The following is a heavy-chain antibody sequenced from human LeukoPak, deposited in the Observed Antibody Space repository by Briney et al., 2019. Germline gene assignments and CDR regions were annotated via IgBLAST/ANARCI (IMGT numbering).Heavy chain of an antibody. CDR2: IYYSGST. D-gene: IGHD2-2*01. CDR1: GGSFSGYY. J-gene: IGHJ5*02. CDR3: ARERIVPALLRRKNWFDP. Sequence: SETLSLTCAVYGGSFSGYYWGWIRQPPGKGLEWIGSIYYSGSTYYNPSLKSRVTISVDTSKNQFSLKLSSVTAADTAVYYCARERIVPALLRRKNWFDPWGQGTLVTVSS. V-gene: IGHV4-34*01.